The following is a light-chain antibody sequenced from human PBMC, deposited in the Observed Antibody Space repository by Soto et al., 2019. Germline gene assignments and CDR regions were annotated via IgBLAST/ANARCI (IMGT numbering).Light chain of an antibody. V-gene: IGKV1-27*01. CDR3: QKYSSAPWT. CDR2: AAS. J-gene: IGKJ1*01. Sequence: DIQMTQSPSSLSASVEDRVTITCRASQGISNYLAWYQQKPGKVPKLLIYAASTLQSGVPPRFSGSGSGTDFTRTISSLQPEDVATYYCQKYSSAPWTFGQGTKVEIK. CDR1: QGISNY.